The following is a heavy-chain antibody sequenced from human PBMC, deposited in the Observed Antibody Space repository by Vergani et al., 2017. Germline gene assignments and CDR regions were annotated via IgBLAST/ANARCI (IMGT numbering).Heavy chain of an antibody. CDR3: ARARHSRAVDY. D-gene: IGHD6-13*01. CDR1: GDTFTSYY. CDR2: INPSGGST. Sequence: QVQLVQSGAEVKKPGASVKVSCKASGDTFTSYYMHWVRPAPGQGLEWMGIINPSGGSTSYAQKFQGRVTMTRDTSTSTVYMELSSLRSEDTAVYYCARARHSRAVDYWGQGTLVTVSS. J-gene: IGHJ4*02. V-gene: IGHV1-46*03.